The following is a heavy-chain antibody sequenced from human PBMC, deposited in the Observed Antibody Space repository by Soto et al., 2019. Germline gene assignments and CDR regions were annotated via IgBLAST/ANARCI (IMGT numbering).Heavy chain of an antibody. Sequence: QVQLQESGPRLVKPSDTLSLTCTVSGDSFSGYYWSWIRQSAGKGLEWIGRVYTSGNTDYNPSLRSRVTVSGDTSKNQFALKLRFVTAADTAVYYCAREAAETVGDGYWCDPWGQGILVTVSS. J-gene: IGHJ5*02. CDR1: GDSFSGYY. CDR3: AREAAETVGDGYWCDP. D-gene: IGHD6-13*01. CDR2: VYTSGNT. V-gene: IGHV4-4*07.